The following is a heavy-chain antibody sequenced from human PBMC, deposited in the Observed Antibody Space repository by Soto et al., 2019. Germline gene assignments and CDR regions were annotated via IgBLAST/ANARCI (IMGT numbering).Heavy chain of an antibody. CDR1: GFTFSSYG. CDR2: IWYDGSNK. J-gene: IGHJ4*02. Sequence: MRLSCAASGFTFSSYGMHLVRQAPGKGLEWVAVIWYDGSNKYYADSVKGRFTISRDNSKNTLYLQMNSLRAEDTAVYYCARERRIAAAAPDYWGQGTLVTVSS. D-gene: IGHD6-13*01. V-gene: IGHV3-33*01. CDR3: ARERRIAAAAPDY.